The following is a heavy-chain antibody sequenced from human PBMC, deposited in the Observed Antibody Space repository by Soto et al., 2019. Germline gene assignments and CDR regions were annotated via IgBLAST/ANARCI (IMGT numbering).Heavy chain of an antibody. CDR3: ARDSVAAAATRFDY. J-gene: IGHJ4*02. V-gene: IGHV1-69*13. Sequence: ASVKVSCKASGGTFSSYAISWVRQAPGQGLEWMGGIIPIFGTANYAQKFQGRVTITADESTSTAYMELSSLRSEDTAVYYCARDSVAAAATRFDYWGQGTLVTVSS. CDR1: GGTFSSYA. CDR2: IIPIFGTA. D-gene: IGHD6-13*01.